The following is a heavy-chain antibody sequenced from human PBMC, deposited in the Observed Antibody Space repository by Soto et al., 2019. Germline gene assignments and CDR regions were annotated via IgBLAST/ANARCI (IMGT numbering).Heavy chain of an antibody. Sequence: GGSLRLSCAASGFNFGDYTMHWVRQAPGKGLEWVSRISWNSGSIAYADSVQGRFTISRDNANKSLYLQMNSLRPEDTALFYCAKDNGGRYNPNEGFLNFWGQGILVTVSS. CDR2: ISWNSGSI. V-gene: IGHV3-9*01. J-gene: IGHJ4*01. CDR1: GFNFGDYT. D-gene: IGHD3-3*01. CDR3: AKDNGGRYNPNEGFLNF.